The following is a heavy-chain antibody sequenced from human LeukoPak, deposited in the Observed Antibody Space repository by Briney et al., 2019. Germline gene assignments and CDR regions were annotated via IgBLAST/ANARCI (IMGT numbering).Heavy chain of an antibody. D-gene: IGHD3-10*01. J-gene: IGHJ6*02. Sequence: ASVKVSCKAEGYTFTYYGINWVRQAPGQGLEWMGWISAYNGNTNYAQKLQGRVTMTTDTSTSTAYMELRSLRSDDTAVYYCARDPGVYKTMVRGVPSGMDVWGQGTTVTVSS. CDR3: ARDPGVYKTMVRGVPSGMDV. V-gene: IGHV1-18*01. CDR2: ISAYNGNT. CDR1: GYTFTYYG.